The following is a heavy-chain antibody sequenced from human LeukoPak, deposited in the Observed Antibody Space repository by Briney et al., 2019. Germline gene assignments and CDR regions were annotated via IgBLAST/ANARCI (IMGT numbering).Heavy chain of an antibody. J-gene: IGHJ4*02. CDR1: GYTFISHT. V-gene: IGHV1-3*01. CDR2: INPDNAHT. D-gene: IGHD3-9*01. Sequence: ASVKVSCKDSGYTFISHTMHWVRQAPGQRLEWMGWINPDNAHTKYSQKFQGRVTITRDTSATTVYVELSSLRSEDTVIYYCVRTYYDVLTGYYFDYWGQGTLVTVAS. CDR3: VRTYYDVLTGYYFDY.